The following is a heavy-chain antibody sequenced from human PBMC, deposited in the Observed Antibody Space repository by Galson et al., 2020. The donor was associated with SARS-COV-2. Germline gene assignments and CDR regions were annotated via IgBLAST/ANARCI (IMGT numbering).Heavy chain of an antibody. CDR2: ISYDGSNK. J-gene: IGHJ6*02. CDR3: AKDLAAAGTDYYCYGMDV. Sequence: TGGSLRLSCAASGFTFSSYGMHWVRQAPGKGLEWVAVISYDGSNKYYADSVKGRFTISRDNSKNTLYLQMNSLRAEDTAVYYCAKDLAAAGTDYYCYGMDVWGQGTTVTVSS. D-gene: IGHD6-13*01. V-gene: IGHV3-30*18. CDR1: GFTFSSYG.